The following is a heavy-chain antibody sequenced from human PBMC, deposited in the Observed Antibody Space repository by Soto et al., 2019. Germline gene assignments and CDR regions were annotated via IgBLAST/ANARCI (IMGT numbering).Heavy chain of an antibody. V-gene: IGHV3-30*04. CDR2: ISYHGNTE. Sequence: PGGSLRLSCTASGFTFSHYSLHWLRQTPGKGLEWVSYISYHGNTEKYADSVKGRFTISRDNYKKEVYLQMNSLRIQDTAVYYCARVGLNVFRAANDSYNWFETWGEGT. CDR3: ARVGLNVFRAANDSYNWFET. J-gene: IGHJ5*02. CDR1: GFTFSHYS. D-gene: IGHD6-25*01.